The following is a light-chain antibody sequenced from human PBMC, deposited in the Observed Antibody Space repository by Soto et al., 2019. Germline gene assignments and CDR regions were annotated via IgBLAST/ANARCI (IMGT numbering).Light chain of an antibody. CDR2: DAS. J-gene: IGKJ1*01. CDR1: QRIGLW. CDR3: LQYSSYSQT. V-gene: IGKV1-5*01. Sequence: DIQMTQSPSTLSASLGDSVTITCRASQRIGLWLAWYQQRPGKAPKFLIYDASSLKSGVPSRFSGSGSGTEFTLTISSLQPEDFATYYCLQYSSYSQTFGQGTRVEIK.